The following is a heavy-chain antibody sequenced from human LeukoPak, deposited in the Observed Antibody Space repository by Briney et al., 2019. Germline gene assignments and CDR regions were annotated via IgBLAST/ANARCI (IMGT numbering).Heavy chain of an antibody. CDR3: ARHPDNTASFDY. CDR1: GGSFSGYY. J-gene: IGHJ4*02. D-gene: IGHD5-18*01. Sequence: SETLSLTCAVYGGSFSGYYWSWIRQPPGKGLEWIGEINHSGSTNYNPSLKSRVTISVDTSKNQFSLKLSSVTAADTAVYYCARHPDNTASFDYWGQGTLVTVSS. CDR2: INHSGST. V-gene: IGHV4-34*01.